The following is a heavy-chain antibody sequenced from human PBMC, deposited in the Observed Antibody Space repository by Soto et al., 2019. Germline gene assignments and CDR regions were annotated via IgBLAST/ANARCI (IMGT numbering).Heavy chain of an antibody. CDR1: GGTFSSYA. Sequence: ASVKVSCKASGGTFSSYAISWVRQAPGQGLEWMGGIIPIFGTANYAQKFQGRVTITADESTSTAYMELSSLRSEDTAVYYCATEGIAARLISEYYFDYWGQGTLVTVSS. D-gene: IGHD6-6*01. V-gene: IGHV1-69*13. CDR3: ATEGIAARLISEYYFDY. CDR2: IIPIFGTA. J-gene: IGHJ4*02.